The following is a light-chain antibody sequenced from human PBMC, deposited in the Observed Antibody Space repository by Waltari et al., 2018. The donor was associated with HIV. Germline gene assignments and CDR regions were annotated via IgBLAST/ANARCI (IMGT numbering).Light chain of an antibody. V-gene: IGLV2-8*01. J-gene: IGLJ2*01. CDR1: SRDAGGSNF. Sequence: QSALTQPPSASGSPGQSVTISCPGTSRDAGGSNFVSWYQQHPGKAPKLMIFEVTKRPSGVPARFSGSKTGNTASLTVSGLQADDEGDYYCSSYAGGNNLVFGGGTKLTVL. CDR3: SSYAGGNNLV. CDR2: EVT.